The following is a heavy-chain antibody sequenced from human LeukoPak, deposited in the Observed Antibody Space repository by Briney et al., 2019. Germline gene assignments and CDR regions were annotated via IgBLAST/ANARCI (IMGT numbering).Heavy chain of an antibody. CDR1: GGSISSSSYY. CDR2: IYYSGST. CDR3: ARGRIKVEWLRFSGAGWFDP. Sequence: PSETLSLTCTVSGGSISSSSYYWGWIRQPPGKGLEWIGSIYYSGSTYYNPSLKSRVTISVDTSKNQFSLKLSSVTAADTAVYYCARGRIKVEWLRFSGAGWFDPWGQGTQVTVSS. J-gene: IGHJ5*02. V-gene: IGHV4-39*07. D-gene: IGHD5-12*01.